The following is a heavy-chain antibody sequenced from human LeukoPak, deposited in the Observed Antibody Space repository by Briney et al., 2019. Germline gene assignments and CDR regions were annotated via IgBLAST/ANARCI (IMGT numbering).Heavy chain of an antibody. J-gene: IGHJ5*01. CDR1: GFTVSSDY. V-gene: IGHV3-53*05. Sequence: AGGSLRLSCAASGFTVSSDYMSWVRQAPGKGLEWVSVIYSGGSTYYADSVKGRFTISRDKSKNTVYLQMNSLRFEDTAMYYCARNWFDSWGQGTQVTVSS. CDR3: ARNWFDS. CDR2: IYSGGST.